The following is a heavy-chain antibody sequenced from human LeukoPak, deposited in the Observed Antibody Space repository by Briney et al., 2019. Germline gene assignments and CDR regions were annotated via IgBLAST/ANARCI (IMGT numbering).Heavy chain of an antibody. J-gene: IGHJ3*02. D-gene: IGHD5-18*01. Sequence: PGGSLRLSRAASGFTFDDYAMHWVRQAPGKGLEWVSGISWNSGSIGYADSVKGRFTISRDNAKNSLYLQMNSLRAEDMALYYCAKGYSYGFVDAFDIWGQGTMVTVSS. CDR1: GFTFDDYA. CDR2: ISWNSGSI. V-gene: IGHV3-9*03. CDR3: AKGYSYGFVDAFDI.